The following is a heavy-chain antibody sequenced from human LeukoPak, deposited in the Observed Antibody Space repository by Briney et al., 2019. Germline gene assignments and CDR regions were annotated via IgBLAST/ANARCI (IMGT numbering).Heavy chain of an antibody. CDR2: ISSSGSTI. Sequence: GGSLRLSCAASGFAFSDYYMSWIRQAPGKGLEWVSYISSSGSTIYYADSVKGRFTISRDNAKNSLYLQMNSLRAEDTAVYHCARDGYCTNGVCYTADYWGQGTLVTVSS. D-gene: IGHD2-8*01. V-gene: IGHV3-11*04. CDR3: ARDGYCTNGVCYTADY. CDR1: GFAFSDYY. J-gene: IGHJ4*02.